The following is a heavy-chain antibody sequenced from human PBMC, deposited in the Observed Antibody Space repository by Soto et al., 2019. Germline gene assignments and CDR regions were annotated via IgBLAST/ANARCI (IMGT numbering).Heavy chain of an antibody. CDR3: AKDDYYCDGSVCYDVVDV. CDR2: IKRDRSVK. V-gene: IGHV3-7*05. J-gene: IGHJ3*01. Sequence: EVQLVESGGGLVQPGGSLRLSCVASGFTFSNYWMAWVRQAPGKGLEWVANIKRDRSVKYLADSVGGRFTISRDNAENSLYLHMNSLRGEDTAVYYCAKDDYYCDGSVCYDVVDVWGQGTIVAVSS. D-gene: IGHD3-22*01. CDR1: GFTFSNYW.